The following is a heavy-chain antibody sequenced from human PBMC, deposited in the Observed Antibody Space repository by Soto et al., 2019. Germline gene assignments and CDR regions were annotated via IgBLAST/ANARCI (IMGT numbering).Heavy chain of an antibody. Sequence: SETLSLTCTVSGGSISSGDYYWSWIRQPPGKGLGWIGYIYYSGSTYYNPSLKSRVTISVDTSKNQFSLKLSSVTAADTAVYYCASSWYVRVYGMDVWGQGTTVTVSS. CDR3: ASSWYVRVYGMDV. V-gene: IGHV4-30-4*01. CDR1: GGSISSGDYY. J-gene: IGHJ6*02. CDR2: IYYSGST. D-gene: IGHD6-13*01.